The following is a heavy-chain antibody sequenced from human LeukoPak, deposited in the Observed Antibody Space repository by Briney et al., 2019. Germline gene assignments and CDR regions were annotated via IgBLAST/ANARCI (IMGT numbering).Heavy chain of an antibody. Sequence: NPGGSLRLSCAASGFTFSDYYMSWIRQAPGKGLEWVSYISSSSYTNYADSVKGRFTISRDNAKKSLYLQMNSLRAEDTAVYYCVRVLGPGSVDPRMDVWGPGATVIVSS. CDR3: VRVLGPGSVDPRMDV. CDR2: ISSSSYT. D-gene: IGHD5-12*01. J-gene: IGHJ6*02. CDR1: GFTFSDYY. V-gene: IGHV3-11*06.